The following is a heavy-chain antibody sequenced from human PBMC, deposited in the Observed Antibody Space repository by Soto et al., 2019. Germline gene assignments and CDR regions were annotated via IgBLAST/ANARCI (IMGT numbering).Heavy chain of an antibody. V-gene: IGHV3-48*02. CDR3: ARSGDYVWGSYRHMYYYYGMDV. CDR2: ISSSSSTI. CDR1: GFTFSSYS. Sequence: VQLVESGGGLVQPGGSLRLSCAASGFTFSSYSMNWVRQAPGKGLEWVSYISSSSSTIYYADSVKGRFTISRDNAKNSLYLQMNSLRDEDTAVYYCARSGDYVWGSYRHMYYYYGMDVWGQGTTVTVSS. J-gene: IGHJ6*02. D-gene: IGHD3-16*02.